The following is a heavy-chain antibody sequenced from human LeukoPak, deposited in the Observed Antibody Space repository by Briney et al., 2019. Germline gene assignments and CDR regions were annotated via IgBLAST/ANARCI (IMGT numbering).Heavy chain of an antibody. Sequence: ASVKVSCKASGYTFTGYYMHWVRQAPGQGLEWMGWINPNSGGTNYAQKFQGRVTMTRDTSISTAYMELSRLRSDDTAVYYCATDIVVVPAAMEAFDIWGQGAMVTVSS. CDR3: ATDIVVVPAAMEAFDI. D-gene: IGHD2-2*01. V-gene: IGHV1-2*02. CDR1: GYTFTGYY. CDR2: INPNSGGT. J-gene: IGHJ3*02.